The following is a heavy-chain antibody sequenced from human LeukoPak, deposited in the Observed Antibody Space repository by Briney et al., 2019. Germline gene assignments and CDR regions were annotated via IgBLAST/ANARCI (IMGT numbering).Heavy chain of an antibody. V-gene: IGHV3-23*01. J-gene: IGHJ4*02. Sequence: GGSLRLSCAASGFTFSSYPMSWVRQAPGKGLEWVSAISGSGGSTYYADSVKGRFTISRDYSKNTLYLQMNSLRAEDTALYYCAIREMYSSGWCLGYWGQGTLVTVSS. D-gene: IGHD6-19*01. CDR1: GFTFSSYP. CDR2: ISGSGGST. CDR3: AIREMYSSGWCLGY.